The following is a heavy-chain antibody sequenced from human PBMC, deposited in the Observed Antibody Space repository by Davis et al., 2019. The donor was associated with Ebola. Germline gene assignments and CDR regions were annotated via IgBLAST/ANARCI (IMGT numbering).Heavy chain of an antibody. CDR2: IIPIFGTA. J-gene: IGHJ1*01. Sequence: SVKVSCKASGGTFSSYAISWMRQAPGQGLEWMGGIIPIFGTANYAQKFQGRVKITADKSTSTAYMEMISLRSEDTAVYYCAITMVSSWYLSNGFQQWGQGTLVTVSS. V-gene: IGHV1-69*06. CDR1: GGTFSSYA. D-gene: IGHD6-13*01. CDR3: AITMVSSWYLSNGFQQ.